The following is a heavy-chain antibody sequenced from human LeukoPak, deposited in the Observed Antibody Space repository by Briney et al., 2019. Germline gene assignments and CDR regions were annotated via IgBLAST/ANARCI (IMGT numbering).Heavy chain of an antibody. J-gene: IGHJ4*02. D-gene: IGHD1-26*01. CDR1: GFTFNSYP. CDR3: ARDQSTVGPTTADY. CDR2: ISRNGGST. Sequence: PGGSLRLSCSASGFTFNSYPVHWVRQAPGKGLEYVSGISRNGGSTYYADSVKGRFTISRDNAKNTLYLQMNSLRAEDTAIYYCARDQSTVGPTTADYWGQGTLVTVSS. V-gene: IGHV3-64*04.